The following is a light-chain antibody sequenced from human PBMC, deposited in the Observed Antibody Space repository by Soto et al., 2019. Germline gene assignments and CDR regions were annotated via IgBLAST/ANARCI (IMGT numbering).Light chain of an antibody. CDR1: QTVTGA. CDR3: QQYNDWPPYT. Sequence: EILMTQSPATLSVSPGERATLSFRASQTVTGALAWYQQKPGQAPRLLIYGASTMATGIPDRFSGSGSGTEFTLTISSLQSEDFAVYYCQQYNDWPPYTFGQGTNVEIK. CDR2: GAS. J-gene: IGKJ2*01. V-gene: IGKV3-15*01.